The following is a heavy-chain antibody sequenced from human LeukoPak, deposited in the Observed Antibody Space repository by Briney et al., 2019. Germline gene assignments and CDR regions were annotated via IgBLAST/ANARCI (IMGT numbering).Heavy chain of an antibody. J-gene: IGHJ4*02. CDR3: ASVSSSTSY. D-gene: IGHD2-2*01. Sequence: GKSLRLSCAASGFTFSHYAMSWVRQAPGKGLEWISAISESAGSTYYSDSVKGRFTISRDNSKNTLYLQMNSLRAEDTAVYYCASVSSSTSYWGQGTLVTVSS. CDR2: ISESAGST. CDR1: GFTFSHYA. V-gene: IGHV3-23*01.